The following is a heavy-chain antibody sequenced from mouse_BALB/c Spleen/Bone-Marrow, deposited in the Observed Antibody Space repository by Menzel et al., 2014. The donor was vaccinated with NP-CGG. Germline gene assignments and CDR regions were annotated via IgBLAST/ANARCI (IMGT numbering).Heavy chain of an antibody. CDR2: INPSNGGT. V-gene: IGHV1-53*01. CDR3: SRGRGGALDY. Sequence: VQLQESGAELVKPGASVKLSCKASGYTFTSYYMYWVKQRPGQGLEWFGEINPSNGGTNFNEKFKNKATLTVDKSSSTAYMQLSSLTSEDSAVYYCSRGRGGALDYWGQGTTLTVSS. CDR1: GYTFTSYY. J-gene: IGHJ2*01.